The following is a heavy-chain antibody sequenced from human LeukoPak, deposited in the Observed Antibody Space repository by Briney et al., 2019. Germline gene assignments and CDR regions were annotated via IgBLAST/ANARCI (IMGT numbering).Heavy chain of an antibody. CDR2: ISGSGGTT. V-gene: IGHV3-23*01. D-gene: IGHD4-23*01. CDR3: AKVYGGPLVNMDV. J-gene: IGHJ4*02. Sequence: PGGSLRLSCAASGFTFSSYAMSWVRQAPGKGLEWVSAISGSGGTTYYADSVKGRFTISRDNSKNTLFLQMNSLRADDTAVYSCAKVYGGPLVNMDVWGQGTLVTVSS. CDR1: GFTFSSYA.